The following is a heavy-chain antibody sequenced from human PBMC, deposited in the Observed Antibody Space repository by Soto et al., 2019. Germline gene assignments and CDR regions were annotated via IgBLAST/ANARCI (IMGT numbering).Heavy chain of an antibody. J-gene: IGHJ4*02. Sequence: PGGSLRLSCAASGFAFSSCAMNWVRQAPGKGLEWVSSISGSGYNTYYADSVKGRFSISRDNSKNTLYLQMNSLRAEDTAVYYCAKSITARPFDYWGQGALVTVSS. D-gene: IGHD6-6*01. CDR3: AKSITARPFDY. CDR1: GFAFSSCA. CDR2: ISGSGYNT. V-gene: IGHV3-23*01.